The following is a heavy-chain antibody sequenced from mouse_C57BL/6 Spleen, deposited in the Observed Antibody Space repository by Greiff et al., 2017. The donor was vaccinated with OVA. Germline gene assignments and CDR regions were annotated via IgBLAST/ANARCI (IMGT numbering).Heavy chain of an antibody. Sequence: VKLMESGPELVKPGASVKISCKASGYAFSSSWMNWVKQRPGKGLEWIGRIYPGDGDTNYNGKFKGKATLTADKSSSTAYMQLSSLTSEDSAVYFCAIYDGYHLYWYFDVWGTGTTVTVSS. CDR3: AIYDGYHLYWYFDV. J-gene: IGHJ1*03. CDR1: GYAFSSSW. D-gene: IGHD2-3*01. V-gene: IGHV1-82*01. CDR2: IYPGDGDT.